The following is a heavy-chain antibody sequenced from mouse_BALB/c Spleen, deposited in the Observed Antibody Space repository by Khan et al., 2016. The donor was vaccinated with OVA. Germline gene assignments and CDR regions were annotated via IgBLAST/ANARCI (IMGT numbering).Heavy chain of an antibody. CDR2: INPTSGYT. CDR1: GYTFTSYW. J-gene: IGHJ2*01. V-gene: IGHV1-7*01. Sequence: QVQLKQSGAELAKPGASVKMSCTASGYTFTSYWMHWIKQRPGQGLEWIGYINPTSGYTDYNQKFKDKATLTADKSSSTAYMQLSSLTSDDFSFYASARDRIDYWGQGTARTVSS. CDR3: ARDRIDY.